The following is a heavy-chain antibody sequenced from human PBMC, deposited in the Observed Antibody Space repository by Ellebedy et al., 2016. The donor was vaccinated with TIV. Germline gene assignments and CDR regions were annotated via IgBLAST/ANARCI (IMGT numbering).Heavy chain of an antibody. Sequence: GESLKISCKGSGYSFTSYWIGWVRQMPGKGLEWMGIIYPGDSDTRYSPSFQGPVTISADKSISTAYLQWSSLKASDTAMYYCARKDYCGGDCWLYWYFDLWGRGTLVTVSS. V-gene: IGHV5-51*01. CDR3: ARKDYCGGDCWLYWYFDL. CDR1: GYSFTSYW. D-gene: IGHD2-21*02. J-gene: IGHJ2*01. CDR2: IYPGDSDT.